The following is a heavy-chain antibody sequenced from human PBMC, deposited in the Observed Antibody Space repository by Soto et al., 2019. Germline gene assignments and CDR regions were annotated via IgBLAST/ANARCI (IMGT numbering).Heavy chain of an antibody. J-gene: IGHJ3*02. V-gene: IGHV3-30-3*01. Sequence: LRLSCAASGFTFSSYAMHWVRQAPGKGLEWVAVISYDGSNKYYADSVKGRFTISRDNSKNTLYLQMNSLRAEDTAVYYCASPRGDYGDYQDAFDIWGQGTMVT. CDR2: ISYDGSNK. CDR3: ASPRGDYGDYQDAFDI. CDR1: GFTFSSYA. D-gene: IGHD4-17*01.